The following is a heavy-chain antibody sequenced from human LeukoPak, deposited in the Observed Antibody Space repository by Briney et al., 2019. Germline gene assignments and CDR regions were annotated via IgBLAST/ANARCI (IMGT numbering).Heavy chain of an antibody. J-gene: IGHJ4*02. CDR1: GFTFSSYG. CDR2: ISDSGSDT. Sequence: GGSLRLSCAVSGFTFSSYGMSWVRQAPGKGLEWVSAISDSGSDTYYADSVKGRFTISKDNSKNTLYLRMNSLRADDTAVYYCAKRVPYSSSSVYFDYWGQGTLVTVS. D-gene: IGHD6-6*01. CDR3: AKRVPYSSSSVYFDY. V-gene: IGHV3-23*01.